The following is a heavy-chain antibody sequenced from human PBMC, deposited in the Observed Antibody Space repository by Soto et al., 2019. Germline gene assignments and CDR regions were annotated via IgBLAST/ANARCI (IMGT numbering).Heavy chain of an antibody. D-gene: IGHD5-12*01. J-gene: IGHJ3*01. CDR1: GYTFSDYY. CDR3: TRDLVGYDAFDV. CDR2: INCDSGGT. V-gene: IGHV1-2*02. Sequence: QVHLVQSGAEVKKPGTSVKVSCKTSGYTFSDYYIHWVRQAPGQGLEWMGRINCDSGGTTYPQKFQARVTMTRDTSITTVYMDLSRLTSNHTAVYCCTRDLVGYDAFDVWGRGTLVAVSP.